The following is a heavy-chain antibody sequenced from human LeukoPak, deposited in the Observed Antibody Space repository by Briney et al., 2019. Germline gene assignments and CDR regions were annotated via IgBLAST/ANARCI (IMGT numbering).Heavy chain of an antibody. V-gene: IGHV4-34*01. Sequence: PSETLSLTCAVYGGSFSGYYWSWIRQPPGKGLEWIGEINHSGSTNYNPSLKSRVTISVDTSKNQFSLKLSSVTAADTAVYYCARGPPTVTIFGVVHAYYYYYYMDVWGKGTTVTVSS. D-gene: IGHD3-3*01. J-gene: IGHJ6*03. CDR2: INHSGST. CDR3: ARGPPTVTIFGVVHAYYYYYYMDV. CDR1: GGSFSGYY.